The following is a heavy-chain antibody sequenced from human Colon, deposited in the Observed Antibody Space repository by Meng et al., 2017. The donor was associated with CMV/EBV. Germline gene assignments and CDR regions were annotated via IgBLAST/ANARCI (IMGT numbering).Heavy chain of an antibody. CDR2: IYSGGST. Sequence: EVQLVESGGGLIQPGGSLRLSCAASGFTVSSNHMSWVRQAPGKGLEWVSVIYSGGSTYYADSVKGRFTISRDTSRNTLSLQMNSLRADDTAIYYCAKGRGLGASASNYWGQGTLVTVSS. D-gene: IGHD1-26*01. J-gene: IGHJ4*02. CDR3: AKGRGLGASASNY. V-gene: IGHV3-53*01. CDR1: GFTVSSNH.